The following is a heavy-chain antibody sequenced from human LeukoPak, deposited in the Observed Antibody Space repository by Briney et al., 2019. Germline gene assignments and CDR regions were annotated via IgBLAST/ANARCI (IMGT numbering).Heavy chain of an antibody. D-gene: IGHD3-22*01. J-gene: IGHJ4*02. CDR1: GFTFTSSA. V-gene: IGHV1-58*02. CDR2: IVVGSGNT. Sequence: SVKVSCKASGFTFTSSAMQWVRQARGQRLEWIGWIVVGSGNTNYAQKFQERVTITRDMSTSTAYMELSSLRSEDTAVYYCAKDLGYYYDSSGYHYFDYWGQGSLVTVSS. CDR3: AKDLGYYYDSSGYHYFDY.